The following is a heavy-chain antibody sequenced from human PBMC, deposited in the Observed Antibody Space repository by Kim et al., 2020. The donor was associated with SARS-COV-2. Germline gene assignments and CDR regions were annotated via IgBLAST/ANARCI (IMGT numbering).Heavy chain of an antibody. CDR2: ISAYNGNT. J-gene: IGHJ5*02. CDR3: AREEQQLVSANWFDP. CDR1: GYTFTSYG. V-gene: IGHV1-18*04. Sequence: ASVKVSCKASGYTFTSYGISWVRQAPGQGLEWMGWISAYNGNTNYAQKLQGRVTMTTDTSTSTAYMELRSLRSDDTAVYYCAREEQQLVSANWFDPWGQGTLVTVSS. D-gene: IGHD6-13*01.